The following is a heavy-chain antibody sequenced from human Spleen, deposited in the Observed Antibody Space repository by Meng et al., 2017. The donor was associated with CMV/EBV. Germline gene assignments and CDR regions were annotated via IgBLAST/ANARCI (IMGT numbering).Heavy chain of an antibody. Sequence: GGSLRLSCAASGFTFSSYDMHWVRQAAGKGLEWVSGISWNSGTIGYADSVKGRFTISRDNAKNSLYLQMNSLRAEDTALYYCAKDRSSYYYYGMDVWGQGTTVTVSS. CDR2: ISWNSGTI. CDR1: GFTFSSYD. J-gene: IGHJ6*02. CDR3: AKDRSSYYYYGMDV. D-gene: IGHD6-6*01. V-gene: IGHV3-9*01.